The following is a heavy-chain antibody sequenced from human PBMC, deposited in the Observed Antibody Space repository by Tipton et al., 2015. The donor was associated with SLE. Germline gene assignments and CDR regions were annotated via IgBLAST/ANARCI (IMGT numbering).Heavy chain of an antibody. D-gene: IGHD6-13*01. CDR3: ARAPIAAPTGYYYGMDV. Sequence: TLSLTCTVSGGSISSYYWSWIRQRPGKGLEWIGCSYYSGSTNYNPSLKSRVTISVDTSKNQFSLKLSSVTAADTAVYYCARAPIAAPTGYYYGMDVWGRGTTVTVSS. V-gene: IGHV4-59*01. CDR2: SYYSGST. CDR1: GGSISSYY. J-gene: IGHJ6*02.